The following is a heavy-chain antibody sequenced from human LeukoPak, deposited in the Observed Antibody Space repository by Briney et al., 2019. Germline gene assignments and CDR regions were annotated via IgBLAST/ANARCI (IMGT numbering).Heavy chain of an antibody. CDR1: GFTFSSYA. J-gene: IGHJ4*02. CDR3: ARVGRDGYNSDY. Sequence: GSLRLSCAASGFTFSSYAMSWVRQAPGKGLEWVANIKQDGSEKYYVDSVKGRFTISRDNTKNSLDLQMNSLRAEDTAVYYCARVGRDGYNSDYWGQGTLVTVSS. V-gene: IGHV3-7*01. D-gene: IGHD5-12*01. CDR2: IKQDGSEK.